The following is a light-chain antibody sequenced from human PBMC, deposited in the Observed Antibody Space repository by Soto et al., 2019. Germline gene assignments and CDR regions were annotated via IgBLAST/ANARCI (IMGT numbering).Light chain of an antibody. Sequence: QSALTQPPSASGSPGQSVTLSCTGTSSDVGGYNYVSWYQQHPGKAHKLMISEVSKRPSGVPDRFSGSKSGNTASLTVSGVQAEDEADYYCRSFAGNNNLVFGGGTQLTVL. CDR2: EVS. J-gene: IGLJ2*01. V-gene: IGLV2-8*01. CDR1: SSDVGGYNY. CDR3: RSFAGNNNLV.